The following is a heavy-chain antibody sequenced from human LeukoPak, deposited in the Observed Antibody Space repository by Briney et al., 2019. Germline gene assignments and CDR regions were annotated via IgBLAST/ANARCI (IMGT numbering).Heavy chain of an antibody. CDR2: IYHSGST. J-gene: IGHJ4*02. V-gene: IGHV4-4*02. CDR1: GGSTSSSNW. Sequence: SETLSLTCAVSGGSTSSSNWWSWVRQPPGKGLEWIGEIYHSGSTNYNPSLKSRVTISVDKSKNQFSLKLSSVTAADTAVYYCARMYYYDSSGYYPYYFDYWGQGTLVTVSS. D-gene: IGHD3-22*01. CDR3: ARMYYYDSSGYYPYYFDY.